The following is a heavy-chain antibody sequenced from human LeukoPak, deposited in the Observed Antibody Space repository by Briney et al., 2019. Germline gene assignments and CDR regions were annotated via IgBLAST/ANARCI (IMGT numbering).Heavy chain of an antibody. CDR3: ARESIASDPIFYYYYGMDV. V-gene: IGHV4-34*01. CDR1: GGSFSGYY. D-gene: IGHD6-6*01. J-gene: IGHJ6*02. CDR2: INHSGST. Sequence: SSETLSLTCAVYGGSFSGYYWSWIRQPPGKGLEWIGEINHSGSTNYNPSLKSRVTMSVDTSKNQFSLKLSSVTAADTAVYYCARESIASDPIFYYYYGMDVWGQGTTVTVSS.